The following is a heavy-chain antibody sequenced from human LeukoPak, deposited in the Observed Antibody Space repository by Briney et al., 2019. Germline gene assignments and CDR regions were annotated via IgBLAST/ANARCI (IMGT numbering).Heavy chain of an antibody. CDR1: GGSFSGYY. Sequence: SETLSLTCAVYGGSFSGYYWSWIRQPPGKGLEWIGEINHSGSTNYNPSLKSRVTTSVDTSKNQFSLKLSSVTAADTAVYYCASASITIFGVVIDDYWGQGTLVTVSS. CDR3: ASASITIFGVVIDDY. CDR2: INHSGST. J-gene: IGHJ4*02. V-gene: IGHV4-34*01. D-gene: IGHD3-3*01.